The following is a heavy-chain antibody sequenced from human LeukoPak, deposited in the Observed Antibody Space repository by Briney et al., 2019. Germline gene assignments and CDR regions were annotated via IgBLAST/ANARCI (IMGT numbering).Heavy chain of an antibody. CDR1: GFTVSRNY. D-gene: IGHD1-26*01. Sequence: GGSLRLSCAASGFTVSRNYMSWVRQAPGKGLEWVSEIYSGGSTYYAASVKGRFSISRGNSKNTVYLQMNSLRVEDTAVYYCARELREHGVFDIWGQGIMVTVSS. CDR2: IYSGGST. J-gene: IGHJ3*02. CDR3: ARELREHGVFDI. V-gene: IGHV3-53*01.